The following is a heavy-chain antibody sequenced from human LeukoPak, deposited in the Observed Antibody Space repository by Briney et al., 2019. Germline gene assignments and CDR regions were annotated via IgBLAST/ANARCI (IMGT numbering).Heavy chain of an antibody. CDR3: AREIRGATSYYYYYMDV. CDR2: IYYSGST. D-gene: IGHD1-26*01. Sequence: SETLSLTCTVSGGSISSYYWSWIRQPPGKGLEWIGYIYYSGSTNYNPSLKSRVTMFVDTSKNQFSLKLSSVTAADTAVYYCAREIRGATSYYYYYMDVWGTGTTVTMSS. CDR1: GGSISSYY. V-gene: IGHV4-59*01. J-gene: IGHJ6*03.